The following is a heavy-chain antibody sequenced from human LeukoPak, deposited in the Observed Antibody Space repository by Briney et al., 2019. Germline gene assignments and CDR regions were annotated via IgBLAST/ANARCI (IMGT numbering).Heavy chain of an antibody. CDR2: INPLASSI. J-gene: IGHJ4*02. CDR1: GLIFSDYS. V-gene: IGHV3-21*01. D-gene: IGHD3-22*01. CDR3: ARLRRNFDRTGYYYYYDY. Sequence: GGSLRLSCEASGLIFSDYSFNWIRQAPGKGLEWVASINPLASSIYYADSVRGRFIISRDNAKRVVNLQMDSLRAEDTAFYFCARLRRNFDRTGYYYYYDYWGRGTLVTVSS.